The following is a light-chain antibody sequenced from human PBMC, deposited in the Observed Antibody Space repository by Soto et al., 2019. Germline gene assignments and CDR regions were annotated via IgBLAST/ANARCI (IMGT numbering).Light chain of an antibody. CDR3: GSYTSTSTDV. Sequence: QSALTQPASVSGSPGQSITISCTGTSSDGGGYNYVSWYQQHPGKAPKLMIYAVSNRPSGVSHRFSGSKSGNTASLPISGLQADDEADYYCGSYTSTSTDVLGTGPKVPVL. CDR1: SSDGGGYNY. J-gene: IGLJ1*01. V-gene: IGLV2-14*01. CDR2: AVS.